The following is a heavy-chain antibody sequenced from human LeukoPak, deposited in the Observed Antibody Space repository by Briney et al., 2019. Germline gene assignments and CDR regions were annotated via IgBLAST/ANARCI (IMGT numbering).Heavy chain of an antibody. Sequence: PGGSLRLSCAASGFTFSSYGMHWVRQAPGRGLEWVAVISYDGSNKYYADSVKGRFTISRDNSKNTLYLQMNSLRAEDTAVYYCAKEGSVVVAASEAYFDYWGQGTLVTVSS. D-gene: IGHD2-15*01. V-gene: IGHV3-30*18. CDR2: ISYDGSNK. J-gene: IGHJ4*02. CDR1: GFTFSSYG. CDR3: AKEGSVVVAASEAYFDY.